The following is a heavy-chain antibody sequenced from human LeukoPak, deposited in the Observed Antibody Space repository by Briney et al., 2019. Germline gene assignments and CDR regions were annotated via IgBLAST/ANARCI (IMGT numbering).Heavy chain of an antibody. CDR1: GFTFSSYG. CDR2: ISYDGSNK. V-gene: IGHV3-30*18. Sequence: PGGSLRLSCAASGFTFSSYGMHWVRQAPGKGLEWVAVISYDGSNKYYADSVKGRFTISRDNSKNTLYLQMNSLRAEDTAVYYCAKGQSPTVGDYWGQGTLVTVSS. CDR3: AKGQSPTVGDY. D-gene: IGHD4-23*01. J-gene: IGHJ4*02.